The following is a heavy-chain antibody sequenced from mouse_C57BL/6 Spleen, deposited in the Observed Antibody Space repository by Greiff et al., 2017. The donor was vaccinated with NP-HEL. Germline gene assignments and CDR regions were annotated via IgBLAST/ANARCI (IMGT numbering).Heavy chain of an antibody. CDR2: IHPNSGST. Sequence: QVQLQQPGAELVKPGASVKLSCKASGYTFTSYWMHWVKQRPGQGLEWIGMIHPNSGSTNYNEKFKSKATLTVDKSSSTASMQLSSLTSEDSAVYYCAREAVVRYQFAYWGQGTLVTVSA. D-gene: IGHD1-1*01. J-gene: IGHJ3*01. V-gene: IGHV1-64*01. CDR1: GYTFTSYW. CDR3: AREAVVRYQFAY.